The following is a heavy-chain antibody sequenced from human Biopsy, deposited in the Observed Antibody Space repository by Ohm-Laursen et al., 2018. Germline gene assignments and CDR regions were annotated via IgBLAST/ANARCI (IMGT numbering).Heavy chain of an antibody. CDR1: GVTFDTYA. V-gene: IGHV1-69*13. J-gene: IGHJ3*01. D-gene: IGHD2/OR15-2a*01. Sequence: SVKVSCKASGVTFDTYAFGWVRQAPGQGLEWMGGRIPYFNTIYYARNFQDRAVITADRSARTTDMQLSGLRPDDTAVYYCVGGQRGPPIGVTVPGDAFDLWGPGTMVTVS. CDR3: VGGQRGPPIGVTVPGDAFDL. CDR2: RIPYFNTI.